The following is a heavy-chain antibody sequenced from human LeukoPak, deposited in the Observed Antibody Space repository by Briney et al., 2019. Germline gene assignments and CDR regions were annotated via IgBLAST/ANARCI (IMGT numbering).Heavy chain of an antibody. CDR3: AREVQGDAFDI. J-gene: IGHJ3*02. CDR1: GGSISSGSYY. V-gene: IGHV4-61*02. CDR2: IYTSGST. Sequence: SETLSLTCTVSGGSISSGSYYWSWIRQPAGKGLEWIGRIYTSGSTNYNPSLKSRVTISVDTSKNQFSLKLSSVTAADMAVYYCAREVQGDAFDIWGQGTMVTVSS.